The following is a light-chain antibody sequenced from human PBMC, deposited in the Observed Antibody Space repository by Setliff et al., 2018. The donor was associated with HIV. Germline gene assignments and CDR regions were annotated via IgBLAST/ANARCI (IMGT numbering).Light chain of an antibody. CDR3: CSYAGRYIYV. CDR2: EVS. CDR1: SSDIGGYNF. J-gene: IGLJ1*01. V-gene: IGLV2-11*01. Sequence: QSALTQPRSVSGSPGQSVTISCTGTSSDIGGYNFVSWYQQHPGKAPKVMISEVSKRPSGVPDRFSGSKSGNTASLTISGLQAEDEADYYCCSYAGRYIYVFGTGTKVTVL.